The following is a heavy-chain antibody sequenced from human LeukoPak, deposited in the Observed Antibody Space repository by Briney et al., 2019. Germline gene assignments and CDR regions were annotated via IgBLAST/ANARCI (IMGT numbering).Heavy chain of an antibody. J-gene: IGHJ4*02. CDR2: IYYSGST. CDR3: ASLRAPDY. V-gene: IGHV4-39*07. CDR1: GGSISSSSYY. D-gene: IGHD4-17*01. Sequence: SETLSLTCTVSGGSISSSSYYWGWIRQPPGKGLEWIGSIYYSGSTYYNPSLKSRVTISVDTSKNQFSLKLSSVTAADTAVYYCASLRAPDYWGQGTLVTVSS.